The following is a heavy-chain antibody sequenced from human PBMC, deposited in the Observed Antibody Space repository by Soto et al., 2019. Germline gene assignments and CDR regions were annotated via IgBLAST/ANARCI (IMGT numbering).Heavy chain of an antibody. J-gene: IGHJ4*02. CDR1: GYTFTNYG. V-gene: IGHV1-18*01. CDR3: ARHERGWELTVLRGVVDY. CDR2: ISAYNGNT. Sequence: QVQLVQSGAEVKKPGASVKVSCKASGYTFTNYGISWVRQAPGQGLEWMGWISAYNGNTNYAQKLQGRVTMTTDTSTSTAYMELRSLRSDDTAVYYCARHERGWELTVLRGVVDYWGQGTLVTVSS. D-gene: IGHD1-26*01.